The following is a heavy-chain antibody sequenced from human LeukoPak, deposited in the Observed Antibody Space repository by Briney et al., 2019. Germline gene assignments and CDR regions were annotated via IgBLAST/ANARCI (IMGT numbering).Heavy chain of an antibody. CDR1: GGSISSSSYY. Sequence: SETLSLTCTVSGGSISSSSYYWGWIRQPPGKGLEWIGSIYYSGSTCYNPSLKSRVTISVDTSKNQFSLKLSSVTAADTAVYYCARDQVPGSSSSSGFDYWGQGTLVTVSS. V-gene: IGHV4-39*07. CDR3: ARDQVPGSSSSSGFDY. CDR2: IYYSGST. D-gene: IGHD6-6*01. J-gene: IGHJ4*02.